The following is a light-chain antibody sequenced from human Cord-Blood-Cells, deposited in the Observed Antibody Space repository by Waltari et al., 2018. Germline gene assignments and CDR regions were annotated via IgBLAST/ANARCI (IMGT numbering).Light chain of an antibody. J-gene: IGKJ2*01. CDR1: QSVSSN. V-gene: IGKV3-15*01. CDR3: QQYNNWPYT. CDR2: GAS. Sequence: PGERATLSCRASQSVSSNLAWYQQKPGQAPRLLIYGASTRATGIPARFSGSWSGTEFTLTISSLQSEDFAVYYCQQYNNWPYTFGQGTKLEIK.